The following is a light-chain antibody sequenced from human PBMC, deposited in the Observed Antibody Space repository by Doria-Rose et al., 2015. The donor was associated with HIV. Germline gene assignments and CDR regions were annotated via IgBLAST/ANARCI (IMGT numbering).Light chain of an antibody. J-gene: IGKJ1*01. CDR2: DAS. CDR1: QSFSSTY. Sequence: DIGLTPSPGTLTLSPGERDTLSCRSSQSFSSTYLAWYQQKPGQAPSLLIYDASTRATGIPDRFSASGSGTDFTLTINRLEPEDFALYYCHQYGTSWTFGQGTKVEI. CDR3: HQYGTSWT. V-gene: IGKV3-20*01.